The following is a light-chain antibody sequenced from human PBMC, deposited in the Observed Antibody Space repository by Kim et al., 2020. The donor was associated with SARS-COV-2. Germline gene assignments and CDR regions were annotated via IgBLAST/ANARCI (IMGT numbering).Light chain of an antibody. Sequence: ESVGDRVTITGRASRGIHNYLAWYQQKPGKVPKLLIYAASTLHSGVPSRFSGSGSGTDFTLIISSLQPEDVATYYCQKYNTAPWTFGQGTKVDIK. CDR1: RGIHNY. J-gene: IGKJ1*01. V-gene: IGKV1-27*01. CDR3: QKYNTAPWT. CDR2: AAS.